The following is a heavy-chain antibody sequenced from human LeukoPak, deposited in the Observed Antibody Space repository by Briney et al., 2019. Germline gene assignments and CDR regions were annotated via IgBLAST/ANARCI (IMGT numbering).Heavy chain of an antibody. D-gene: IGHD2-2*03. CDR2: IIPIFGTA. Sequence: SVKVSCKASGGTFSSYAISWVRQAPGQGLEWMGGIIPIFGTANYAQKFQGRVTITADESTSTAYMELSSLRSEDTAVYYCASLPLDIVVVPAAMENYYYGMDVWGQGTTVTVSS. CDR1: GGTFSSYA. CDR3: ASLPLDIVVVPAAMENYYYGMDV. V-gene: IGHV1-69*13. J-gene: IGHJ6*02.